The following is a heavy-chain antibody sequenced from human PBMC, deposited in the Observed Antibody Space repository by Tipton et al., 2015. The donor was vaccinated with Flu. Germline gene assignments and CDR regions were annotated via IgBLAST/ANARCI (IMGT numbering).Heavy chain of an antibody. Sequence: QLVQSGAEVKKPGASVKVSCKASGYTFSRNGISWVRQAPGQGLEWMGWINPKTGNTNFVQKLQGRVTMTIDTSTSTAYMELRSLRSDDTALYYCARDQVPSYSGSYFPMGFDYWGQGTLVTVSS. CDR3: ARDQVPSYSGSYFPMGFDY. D-gene: IGHD1-26*01. J-gene: IGHJ4*02. CDR1: GYTFSRNG. V-gene: IGHV1-18*01. CDR2: INPKTGNT.